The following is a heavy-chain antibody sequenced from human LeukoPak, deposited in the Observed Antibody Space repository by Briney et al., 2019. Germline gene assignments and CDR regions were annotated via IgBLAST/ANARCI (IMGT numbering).Heavy chain of an antibody. D-gene: IGHD3-10*01. CDR1: GGSFSGYY. Sequence: SETLSLTCAVYGGSFSGYYWSWIRQPPGKGLEWIGEINHSGSTNYNPSLKSRVTISVDTSKNQFSLKLSSVTAADTAVYYCARDRAADRGNFFDYWGQGTLVTVSS. V-gene: IGHV4-34*01. J-gene: IGHJ4*02. CDR3: ARDRAADRGNFFDY. CDR2: INHSGST.